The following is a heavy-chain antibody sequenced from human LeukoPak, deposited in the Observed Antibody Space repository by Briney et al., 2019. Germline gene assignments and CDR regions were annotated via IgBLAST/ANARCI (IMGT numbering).Heavy chain of an antibody. Sequence: GGSLRLSCAASGFTVSSNDMNWVRQAPGKGLEWVSLLYSGGNTYYADSVKGRFTISRDNSKNTLYLQLDSLRAEDTAVYYCVGVMRGAFDIWGQGTLVTVSS. CDR3: VGVMRGAFDI. CDR1: GFTVSSND. CDR2: LYSGGNT. V-gene: IGHV3-53*01. J-gene: IGHJ3*02.